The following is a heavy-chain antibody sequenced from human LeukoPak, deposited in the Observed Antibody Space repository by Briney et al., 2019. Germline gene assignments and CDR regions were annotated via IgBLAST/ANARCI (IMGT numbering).Heavy chain of an antibody. CDR3: VHSSYYLSGAYYYMDV. Sequence: ASVKVSCKAFGYTFTSNYMHWVRQAPGQGLEWMGWISAYNGNTNYAQKLQDRVTMTTDTSTSTAYMELRSLRSDDTAIYYCVHSSYYLSGAYYYMDVWGKGTTVTVSS. CDR2: ISAYNGNT. V-gene: IGHV1-18*04. J-gene: IGHJ6*03. CDR1: GYTFTSNY. D-gene: IGHD1-26*01.